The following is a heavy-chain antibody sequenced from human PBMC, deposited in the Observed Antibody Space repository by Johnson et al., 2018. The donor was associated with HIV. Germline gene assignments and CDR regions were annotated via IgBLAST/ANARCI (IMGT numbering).Heavy chain of an antibody. Sequence: VQLVESGGGLVQPGGSLRLSCAASGFTVSSNYMSWVRQAPGKGLEWVSVIYSGGSTYYADSVKGRFIISRDNSKNTLNLQMNSLRAEDTAVYYCARDIAAAAMTLHAFDIWGQGTMVTVSS. CDR1: GFTVSSNY. V-gene: IGHV3-66*01. CDR3: ARDIAAAAMTLHAFDI. CDR2: IYSGGST. D-gene: IGHD6-13*01. J-gene: IGHJ3*02.